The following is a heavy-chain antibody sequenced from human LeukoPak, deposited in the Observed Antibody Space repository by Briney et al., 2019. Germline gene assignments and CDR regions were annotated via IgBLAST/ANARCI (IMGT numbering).Heavy chain of an antibody. V-gene: IGHV3-48*03. CDR2: ISTSGSTK. CDR1: GFTFSSYE. CDR3: ARDPVVDTGYMDV. Sequence: GGSLRLSCAASGFTFSSYEMNWVRQAPGKGLEWVSYISTSGSTKYYADSVKGRFTISRDNAKNSLYLQMNSLRAEDTAVYYCARDPVVDTGYMDVWGKGTTVTASS. D-gene: IGHD5-18*01. J-gene: IGHJ6*03.